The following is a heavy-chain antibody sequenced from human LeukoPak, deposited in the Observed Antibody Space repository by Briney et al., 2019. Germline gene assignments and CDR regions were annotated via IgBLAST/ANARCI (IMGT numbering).Heavy chain of an antibody. CDR2: IYYSGST. CDR1: GGSISSSSYY. Sequence: SETPSLTCTVSGGSISSSSYYWGWIRQPPGKGLEWIGYIYYSGSTNYNPSLKSRVTISVDTSKNQFSLKLSSVTAADTAVYYCARAPYYYDSSGYYYYYYGMDVWGQGTTVTVSS. J-gene: IGHJ6*02. CDR3: ARAPYYYDSSGYYYYYYGMDV. V-gene: IGHV4-61*05. D-gene: IGHD3-22*01.